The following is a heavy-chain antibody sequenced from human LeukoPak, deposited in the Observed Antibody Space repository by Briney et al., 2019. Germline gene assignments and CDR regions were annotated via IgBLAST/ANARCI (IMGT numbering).Heavy chain of an antibody. CDR1: GFTFSNAW. V-gene: IGHV3-15*01. D-gene: IGHD2-2*01. CDR2: IKSKTDGGTT. Sequence: PGGSLRLSCAASGFTFSNAWMSWVRQAPGKGLEWVGRIKSKTDGGTTDYAAPVKRRFTISRDDPKNTLYLQMNSLKTEDTAVYYCTTFDIVVVPAARLAPYYYYMDVWGKGTTVTVSS. J-gene: IGHJ6*03. CDR3: TTFDIVVVPAARLAPYYYYMDV.